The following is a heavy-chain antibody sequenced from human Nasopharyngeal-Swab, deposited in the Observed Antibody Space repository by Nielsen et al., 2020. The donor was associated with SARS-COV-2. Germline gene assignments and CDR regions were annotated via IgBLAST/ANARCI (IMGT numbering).Heavy chain of an antibody. J-gene: IGHJ4*02. Sequence: ASVKVSCKASGYNFTGYYMHWVRQARGQGLEWMGWINPNSGGTNYAQKFQGWVTMTRDTSISTAYMELSRLRSDDTAVYYCARDPGDYFDYWGQGTLVTVSS. CDR3: ARDPGDYFDY. CDR1: GYNFTGYY. D-gene: IGHD3-10*01. V-gene: IGHV1-2*04. CDR2: INPNSGGT.